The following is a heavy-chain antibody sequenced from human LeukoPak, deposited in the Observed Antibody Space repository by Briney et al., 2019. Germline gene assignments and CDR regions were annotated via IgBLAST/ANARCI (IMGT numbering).Heavy chain of an antibody. CDR2: IYYSGST. V-gene: IGHV4-59*01. CDR3: ARDRGSGWLDY. CDR1: GGSISSYH. J-gene: IGHJ4*02. Sequence: PSETLSLTCTVSGGSISSYHWSWIRQPPGKGLEWIGYIYYSGSTNYNPSLKSRVTISVDTSKNQFSLKLSSVTAADTAVYYCARDRGSGWLDYWGQGTLVTVSS. D-gene: IGHD6-19*01.